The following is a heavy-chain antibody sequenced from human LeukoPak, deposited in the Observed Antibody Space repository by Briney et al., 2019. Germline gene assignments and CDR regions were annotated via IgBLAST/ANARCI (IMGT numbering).Heavy chain of an antibody. CDR2: INSGGST. D-gene: IGHD6-13*01. CDR3: ARTGGYRFDP. Sequence: GGSLRLSCAASGFTFSSYWMSWVRQAPGKGPEWVSGINSGGSTSYTDSVKGRFTISRDNSKNTLYLQMNSLRAEDTAVYYCARTGGYRFDPWGQGTLVTVSS. J-gene: IGHJ5*02. CDR1: GFTFSSYW. V-gene: IGHV3-53*01.